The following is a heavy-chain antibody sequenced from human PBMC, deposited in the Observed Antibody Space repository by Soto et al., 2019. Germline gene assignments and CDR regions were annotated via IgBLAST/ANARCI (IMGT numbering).Heavy chain of an antibody. J-gene: IGHJ6*03. D-gene: IGHD3-3*01. V-gene: IGHV4-59*01. Sequence: SETLSLTCTVSGGSISSYYWSWIRQPPGKGLEWIGYIYYSGSTNYNPSLKSRVTISVDTSKNQFSLKLSSVTAADTAVYYCASLVLLDRFLEGSKKKGYMDVWGKGTTVTVPS. CDR1: GGSISSYY. CDR3: ASLVLLDRFLEGSKKKGYMDV. CDR2: IYYSGST.